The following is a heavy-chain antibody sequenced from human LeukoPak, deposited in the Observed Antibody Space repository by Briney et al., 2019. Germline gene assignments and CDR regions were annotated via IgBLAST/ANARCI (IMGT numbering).Heavy chain of an antibody. Sequence: AXVKVSCKASGYTFTNFGVSWVRQAPGQGLEWMGWINAYSGNTYYAQNLQGRVTITTDTSTSTAYMELRSLRSDDTAVYYCATMSTVDYYYYMDVWGKGTTVTVSS. V-gene: IGHV1-18*01. CDR3: ATMSTVDYYYYMDV. CDR1: GYTFTNFG. D-gene: IGHD2-8*02. CDR2: INAYSGNT. J-gene: IGHJ6*03.